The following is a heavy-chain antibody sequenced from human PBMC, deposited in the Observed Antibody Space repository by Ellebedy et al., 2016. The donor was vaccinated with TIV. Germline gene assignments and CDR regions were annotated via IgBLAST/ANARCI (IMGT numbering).Heavy chain of an antibody. CDR1: GFTFRNAW. CDR2: IKSKNDGETT. Sequence: PGGSLRLSCAASGFTFRNAWLTRVRQSPGKGLEWVGRIKSKNDGETTDHAAPVRGRFNISRDDSKNTVYLQMNNLKTEDTAVYYCLTGVDPTDSYGYFYDNWFDPWGQGTLVTVSS. CDR3: LTGVDPTDSYGYFYDNWFDP. J-gene: IGHJ5*02. D-gene: IGHD3-22*01. V-gene: IGHV3-15*01.